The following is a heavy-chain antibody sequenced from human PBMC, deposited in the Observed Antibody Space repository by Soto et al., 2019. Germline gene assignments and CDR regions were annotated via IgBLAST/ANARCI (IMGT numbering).Heavy chain of an antibody. D-gene: IGHD2-15*01. CDR1: VFSLSTSGVG. Sequence: QTTLKESGPTLVKPTQPLPLTCSFSVFSLSTSGVGVGCIRQPQGKALEWLPLIYWDDDKRYSPSMTSKRTITADTSKNQVVLTLANMDPGDAAPYYCAHVLVVVANYGMDVWGQGNTVTVAS. J-gene: IGHJ6*02. CDR3: AHVLVVVANYGMDV. CDR2: IYWDDDK. V-gene: IGHV2-5*02.